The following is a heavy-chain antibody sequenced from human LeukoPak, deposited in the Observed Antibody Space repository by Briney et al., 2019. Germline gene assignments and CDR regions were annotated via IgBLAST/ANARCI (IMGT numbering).Heavy chain of an antibody. CDR2: ILYSGTT. CDR1: GGSISSYY. CDR3: ARMGGYSGYATH. Sequence: SETLSLTCTVSGGSISSYYWSWIRQPPGKGLEWIGYILYSGTTNSNPSLKSRVNISLDTSNTQISLKLTSVTAADTAVYFCARMGGYSGYATHWGQGILVTVSS. V-gene: IGHV4-59*08. D-gene: IGHD5-12*01. J-gene: IGHJ4*02.